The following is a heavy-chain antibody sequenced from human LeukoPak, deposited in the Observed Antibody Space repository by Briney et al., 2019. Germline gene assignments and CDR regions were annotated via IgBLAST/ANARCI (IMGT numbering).Heavy chain of an antibody. Sequence: PGGSLRLSCAASGFTVSSNYMSWVRQAPGKGPEWVSVIYSGGSTYYADSVKGRFTISRDNSKNTLYLQMNSLRAEDTAVYYCARGLARGSSPYDYWGQGTLVTVSS. CDR3: ARGLARGSSPYDY. CDR2: IYSGGST. V-gene: IGHV3-53*01. J-gene: IGHJ4*02. D-gene: IGHD6-6*01. CDR1: GFTVSSNY.